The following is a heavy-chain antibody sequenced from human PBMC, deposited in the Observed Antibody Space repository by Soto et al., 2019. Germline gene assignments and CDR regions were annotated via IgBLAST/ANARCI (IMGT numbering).Heavy chain of an antibody. CDR3: ARGGEEGSNYYYGMDV. J-gene: IGHJ6*02. CDR1: GGSISSCGYY. V-gene: IGHV4-31*03. Sequence: SETLSLTCTVSGGSISSCGYYWSWIRQHPGKGLEWIGYIYYSGSTYYNPSLKSRVTISVDTSKNQFSLKLSSVTAADTAVYYCARGGEEGSNYYYGMDVWGQGTTVTVSS. D-gene: IGHD3-16*01. CDR2: IYYSGST.